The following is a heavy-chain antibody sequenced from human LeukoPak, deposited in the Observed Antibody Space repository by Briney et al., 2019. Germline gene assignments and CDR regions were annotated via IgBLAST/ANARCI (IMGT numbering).Heavy chain of an antibody. CDR2: INPSGGST. Sequence: ASLKVSCKASGYTFTSYYMHWVRQAPGQGLEWMGIINPSGGSTSYAQKFQGRVTMTRDTSTRTVYMELSSLRSEDTAVYYCAQEVVVNGADPGDAFDIWAERTMVTVSS. V-gene: IGHV1-46*01. J-gene: IGHJ3*02. CDR1: GYTFTSYY. D-gene: IGHD3-22*01. CDR3: AQEVVVNGADPGDAFDI.